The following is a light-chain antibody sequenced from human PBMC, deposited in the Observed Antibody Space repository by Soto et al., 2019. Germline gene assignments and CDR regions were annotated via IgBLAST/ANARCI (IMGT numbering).Light chain of an antibody. Sequence: NFMLTQPHSVSESPGKTVTISCTRSSGSIANNYVQWYQQRPGSAPTNVIYEDYQRPSGVPDRFSGSIDSSSNSASLTISGLRAEDEADYYCQSYDSSNRWVVGGGTKVTVL. CDR2: EDY. J-gene: IGLJ3*02. CDR1: SGSIANNY. V-gene: IGLV6-57*04. CDR3: QSYDSSNRWV.